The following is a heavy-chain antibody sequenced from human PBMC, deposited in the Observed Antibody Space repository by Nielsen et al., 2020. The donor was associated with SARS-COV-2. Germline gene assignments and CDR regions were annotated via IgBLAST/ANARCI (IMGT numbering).Heavy chain of an antibody. Sequence: GESLKISCASSGFTFSSYSMNWVRQAPGKGLEWVSSISSSSSYIYYADSVKGRFTISRDNAKNSLYLQMNSLRAEDTAVYYCARAHGSGSYWGQGTLVTVSS. CDR3: ARAHGSGSY. CDR2: ISSSSSYI. D-gene: IGHD3-10*01. V-gene: IGHV3-21*01. J-gene: IGHJ4*02. CDR1: GFTFSSYS.